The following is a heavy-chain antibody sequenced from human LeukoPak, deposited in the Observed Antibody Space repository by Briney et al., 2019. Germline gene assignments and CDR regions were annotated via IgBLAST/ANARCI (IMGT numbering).Heavy chain of an antibody. Sequence: GGSLRLSCAASGFTFSSYAMSWVRQAPGKGLEWVSAISGSGGSTYYADSVKGRFTISRDNSKNTLYLQMNSLRAEDTAVYYCAKDLLSAYCGGDCYNAFHYWGQGTLVTVSS. CDR3: AKDLLSAYCGGDCYNAFHY. J-gene: IGHJ4*02. V-gene: IGHV3-23*01. CDR2: ISGSGGST. CDR1: GFTFSSYA. D-gene: IGHD2-21*02.